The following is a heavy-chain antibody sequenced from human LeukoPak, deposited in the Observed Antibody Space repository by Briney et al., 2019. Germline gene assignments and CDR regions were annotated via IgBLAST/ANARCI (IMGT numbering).Heavy chain of an antibody. V-gene: IGHV4-59*01. CDR2: IYYSGST. D-gene: IGHD5-12*01. CDR3: ARVEWGYAFDY. J-gene: IGHJ4*02. CDR1: GGSISSYY. Sequence: KPSETLSLTCTVSGGSISSYYWSWIRQPPGKGLEWIGYIYYSGSTNYNPSLKSRVTISVDTSKNQSSLKLSSVTAADTAVYYCARVEWGYAFDYWGQGTLVTVSS.